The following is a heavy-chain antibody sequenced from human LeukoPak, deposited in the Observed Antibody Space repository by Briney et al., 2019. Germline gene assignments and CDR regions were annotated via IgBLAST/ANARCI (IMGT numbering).Heavy chain of an antibody. CDR1: GGSISSSSYY. CDR2: IYYSGST. Sequence: SETLSLTCTVSGGSISSSSYYWGWIRQPPGKGLEWIGSIYYSGSTYYNPSLKSRVTISVDTSKNQFSLKLSSVTAADTAVYYCARVGGARLLWFPKRNYYMDVWGKGTTVTVSS. V-gene: IGHV4-39*07. CDR3: ARVGGARLLWFPKRNYYMDV. D-gene: IGHD3-10*01. J-gene: IGHJ6*03.